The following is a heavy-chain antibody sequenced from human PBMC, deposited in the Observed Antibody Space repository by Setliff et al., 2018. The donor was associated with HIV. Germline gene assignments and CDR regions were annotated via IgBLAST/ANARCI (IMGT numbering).Heavy chain of an antibody. CDR2: ISGANGNT. CDR3: ATYCSGGSSSFDY. D-gene: IGHD2-15*01. Sequence: ASVKVSCKASGYTFTDYSIHWVRQAPGQSLEWMGWISGANGNTKFSQEFQDRVTFSRDISSGTAYMGLSSLRSEDTAVYYCATYCSGGSSSFDYWGQGTLVTVSS. V-gene: IGHV1-3*03. CDR1: GYTFTDYS. J-gene: IGHJ4*02.